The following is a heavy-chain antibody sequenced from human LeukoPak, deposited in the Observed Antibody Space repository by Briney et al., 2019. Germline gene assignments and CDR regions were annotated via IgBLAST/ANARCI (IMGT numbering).Heavy chain of an antibody. V-gene: IGHV3-9*01. CDR1: GFTFDDYA. J-gene: IGHJ1*01. CDR2: ISWNSGGI. Sequence: GRSLRLSCAASGFTFDDYAMHWVRQAPGKGLEWVSGISWNSGGIGYADSVKGRFTISRDNAKNSLYLQMNSLRAEDTALYYCAKDRRGLAEYFQHWGQGTLVTVSS. CDR3: AKDRRGLAEYFQH.